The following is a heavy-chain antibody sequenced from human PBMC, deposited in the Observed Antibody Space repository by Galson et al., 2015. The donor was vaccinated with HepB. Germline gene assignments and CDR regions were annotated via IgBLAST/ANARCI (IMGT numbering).Heavy chain of an antibody. J-gene: IGHJ4*02. D-gene: IGHD3-10*01. CDR3: ARTPMGRDYFDY. CDR1: GYTFTGYY. V-gene: IGHV1-2*02. CDR2: INPNSGGT. Sequence: SVKVSCKASGYTFTGYYMHWVRQAPGQGLEWMGWINPNSGGTNYAQKFQGRVTMTRDTSISTAYMELSKLRSDDTAVYYCARTPMGRDYFDYWGQGTLVTVSS.